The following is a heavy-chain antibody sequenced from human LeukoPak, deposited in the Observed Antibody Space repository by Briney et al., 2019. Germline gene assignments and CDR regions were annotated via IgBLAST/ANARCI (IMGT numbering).Heavy chain of an antibody. Sequence: SETLSLTCTVSGGSISSGGYYWSWIRQPPGKGLEWIGSIYYSGSTYYNPSLKSRVTISVDTSKNQFSLKLSSVTAADTAVYYCARDRSKGFDPWGQGTLVTVSS. CDR2: IYYSGST. V-gene: IGHV4-39*07. J-gene: IGHJ5*02. CDR1: GGSISSGGYY. CDR3: ARDRSKGFDP.